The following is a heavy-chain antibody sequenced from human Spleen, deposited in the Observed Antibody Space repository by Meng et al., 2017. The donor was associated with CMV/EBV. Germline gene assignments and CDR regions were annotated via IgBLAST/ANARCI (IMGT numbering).Heavy chain of an antibody. CDR2: VNPDNGAT. V-gene: IGHV1-2*02. CDR1: GYTFTDYY. CDR3: ARGRIGTAMLPGDDY. D-gene: IGHD5-18*01. J-gene: IGHJ4*02. Sequence: ASVKVSCKASGYTFTDYYMYWVRQAPGQGLKWMGWVNPDNGATNYAQKFQGRVTMTRDTSISTVYMELRRLTSDDTAVYYCARGRIGTAMLPGDDYWGQGTLVTVSS.